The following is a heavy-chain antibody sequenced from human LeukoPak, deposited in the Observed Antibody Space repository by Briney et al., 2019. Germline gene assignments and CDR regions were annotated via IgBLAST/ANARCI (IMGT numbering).Heavy chain of an antibody. J-gene: IGHJ4*02. Sequence: GGSLRLSCAGSGFAFSNYWMSWVRQAPGKGLEWVAVIWSDGSNKFYGDSVKGRFTISRDDSQKTVFLDMNSLRVEDTAIYFCARDAQRGFDYSNSLQYWGQGALVTVSS. V-gene: IGHV3-33*08. D-gene: IGHD4-11*01. CDR2: IWSDGSNK. CDR1: GFAFSNYW. CDR3: ARDAQRGFDYSNSLQY.